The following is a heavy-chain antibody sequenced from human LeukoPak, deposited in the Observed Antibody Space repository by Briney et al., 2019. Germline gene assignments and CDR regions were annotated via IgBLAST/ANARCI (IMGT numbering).Heavy chain of an antibody. V-gene: IGHV4-34*01. CDR2: INHSGST. J-gene: IGHJ6*03. CDR3: ARGFTAAGTLYYYYYYMDV. D-gene: IGHD6-13*01. CDR1: GGSFSGYY. Sequence: SETLSLTCAVYGGSFSGYYWSWIRQPPGKGLEWIGEINHSGSTNYNPPIKSRVTISVDTSKNQFSLKLSSVTAADTAVYYCARGFTAAGTLYYYYYYMDVWGKGTTVTVSS.